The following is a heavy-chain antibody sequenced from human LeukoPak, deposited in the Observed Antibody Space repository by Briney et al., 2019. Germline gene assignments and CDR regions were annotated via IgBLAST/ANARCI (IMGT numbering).Heavy chain of an antibody. CDR1: GGSISSGDYY. Sequence: RPSETLSLTCTVSGGSISSGDYYWSWIRQPPGKGLEWIGYIYYSGSTYYNPSLKSRVTISVDTSKNQFSLKLSSVTAADTAVYYRARVREYYFDYWGQRTLVTVSS. CDR2: IYYSGST. D-gene: IGHD2/OR15-2a*01. V-gene: IGHV4-30-4*08. J-gene: IGHJ4*02. CDR3: ARVREYYFDY.